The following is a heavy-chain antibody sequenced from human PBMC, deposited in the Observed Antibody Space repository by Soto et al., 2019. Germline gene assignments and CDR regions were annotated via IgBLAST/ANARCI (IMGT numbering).Heavy chain of an antibody. J-gene: IGHJ6*02. V-gene: IGHV4-34*01. CDR3: ARETTITKYGMDV. Sequence: SETLSLTCAVYGGSFSGYYWSWIRQPPGKGLEWIGEINHSGSTNYNPSLKSRVTISVDTSKNQFSLKLSSVTAADTAVYYCARETTITKYGMDVWGQGTTVTVSS. CDR2: INHSGST. D-gene: IGHD5-12*01. CDR1: GGSFSGYY.